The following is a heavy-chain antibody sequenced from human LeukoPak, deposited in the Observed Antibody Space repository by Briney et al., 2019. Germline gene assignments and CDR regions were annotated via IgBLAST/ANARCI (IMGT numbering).Heavy chain of an antibody. Sequence: GGSLRLSCAASGFTFSSYEMNWVRQAPGKGLEWVSYISSSGSTIYYADSVKGRFTISRDNAKNSLYLQMNSLRAEDTAIYYCARRGPYFDYWGQGILVTVSS. CDR1: GFTFSSYE. CDR3: ARRGPYFDY. V-gene: IGHV3-48*03. CDR2: ISSSGSTI. J-gene: IGHJ4*02. D-gene: IGHD3-10*01.